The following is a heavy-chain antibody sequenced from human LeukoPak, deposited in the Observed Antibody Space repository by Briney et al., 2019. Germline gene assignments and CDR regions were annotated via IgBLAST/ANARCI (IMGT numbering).Heavy chain of an antibody. Sequence: SETLSLTCTVSGGSISSSSYYWGWIRQPPGKGLKWIGSIYYSGSTYYNPSLKSRVTISVDTSKNQFSLKLSSVTAADTAVYYCASSVGVRLRRGWFDPWGQGTLVTVSS. CDR2: IYYSGST. D-gene: IGHD3-10*02. V-gene: IGHV4-39*07. J-gene: IGHJ5*02. CDR3: ASSVGVRLRRGWFDP. CDR1: GGSISSSSYY.